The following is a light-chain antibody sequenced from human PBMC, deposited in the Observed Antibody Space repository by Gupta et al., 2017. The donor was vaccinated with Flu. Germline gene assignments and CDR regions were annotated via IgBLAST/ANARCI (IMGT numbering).Light chain of an antibody. J-gene: IGLJ1*01. V-gene: IGLV2-14*01. CDR2: EVS. Sequence: QSALPHPASVSVSPGQSITLSCSGTSSDVGGYNYVSWFKQYPGKDPKRSMYEVSIRPSGVSNRVSGSKSAKNEALNISGLQTEDDADEYCSSSTRSSILVFGTGTKLTVL. CDR1: SSDVGGYNY. CDR3: SSSTRSSILV.